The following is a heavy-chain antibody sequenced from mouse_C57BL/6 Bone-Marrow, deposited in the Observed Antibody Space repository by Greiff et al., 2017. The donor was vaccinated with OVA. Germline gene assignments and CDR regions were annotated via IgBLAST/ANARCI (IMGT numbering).Heavy chain of an antibody. CDR3: ARFGYYGSSYDWYFDV. D-gene: IGHD1-1*01. CDR2: INPSSGYT. J-gene: IGHJ1*03. CDR1: GYTFTSYT. Sequence: QVHVKQSGAELARPGASVKMSCKASGYTFTSYTMHWVKQRPGQGLEWIGYINPSSGYTKYNQKFKDKATLTADKSSSTAYMQLSSLTSEDSAVYYCARFGYYGSSYDWYFDVWGTGTTVTVSS. V-gene: IGHV1-4*01.